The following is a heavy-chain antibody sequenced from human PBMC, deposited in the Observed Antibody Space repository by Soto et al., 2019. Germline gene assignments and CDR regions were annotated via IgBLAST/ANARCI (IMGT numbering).Heavy chain of an antibody. V-gene: IGHV1-3*01. Sequence: GASVKVSCKASGYTFTSYAMHWVRQAPGQRLEWMGWINAGNGNTKYSQKFQGRVTITRDTSASTAYMELSSLRSEDTAVYYCARGPIDSSVPLGAFDIWGQGTMVTVSS. CDR2: INAGNGNT. CDR1: GYTFTSYA. D-gene: IGHD6-19*01. CDR3: ARGPIDSSVPLGAFDI. J-gene: IGHJ3*02.